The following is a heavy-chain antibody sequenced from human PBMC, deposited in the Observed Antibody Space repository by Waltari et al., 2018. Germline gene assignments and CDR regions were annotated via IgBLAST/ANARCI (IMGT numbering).Heavy chain of an antibody. J-gene: IGHJ6*03. D-gene: IGHD4-17*01. Sequence: QVQLVQSGAEVKKPGASVKVSCKASGYTFTGYYMHWVRQAPGQGLEWMGRINPNSGGTNYAQKFQGRVTMTRDTSISTAYMELSRLRSDDTAVYYCARAHHPGTNDGGYYYYYYYMDVWGKGTTVTVSS. CDR1: GYTFTGYY. CDR3: ARAHHPGTNDGGYYYYYYYMDV. V-gene: IGHV1-2*06. CDR2: INPNSGGT.